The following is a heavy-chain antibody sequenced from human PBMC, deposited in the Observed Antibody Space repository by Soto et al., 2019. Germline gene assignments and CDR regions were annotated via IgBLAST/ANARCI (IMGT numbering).Heavy chain of an antibody. CDR1: GGSISSSSYY. D-gene: IGHD4-17*01. Sequence: SETLSLTCTVSGGSISSSSYYWGWIRQPPGKGLEWIGSIYYSGSTYYNPSLKSRVTISVDTSKNQFSLKLSSVTAADTAVYYCARLRWRKILDYWGQGTLVTVSS. V-gene: IGHV4-39*01. CDR3: ARLRWRKILDY. CDR2: IYYSGST. J-gene: IGHJ4*02.